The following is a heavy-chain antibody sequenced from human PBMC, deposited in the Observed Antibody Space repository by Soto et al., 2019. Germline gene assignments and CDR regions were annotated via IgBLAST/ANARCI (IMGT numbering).Heavy chain of an antibody. Sequence: GESLKISCKGSGYAFTIYCIALVVQMPGKGLEWMGIIYPGDSDTRYSPSFQGQVTISADKSITTAYLQWSSLKASDTAMYYCARGYCTTTICDPWFDPWGQGTLVTVSS. J-gene: IGHJ5*02. CDR3: ARGYCTTTICDPWFDP. V-gene: IGHV5-51*01. CDR1: GYAFTIYC. CDR2: IYPGDSDT. D-gene: IGHD2-2*01.